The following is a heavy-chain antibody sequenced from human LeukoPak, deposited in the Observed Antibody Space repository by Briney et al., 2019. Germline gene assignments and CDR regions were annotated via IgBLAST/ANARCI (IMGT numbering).Heavy chain of an antibody. D-gene: IGHD6-6*01. V-gene: IGHV4-34*01. Sequence: SETLSLTCAVYGGSFSGYYWSWIRQPPGKGLEWIGTIYYSGTTYYNPSLKSRVTISLDTSKNQFSLKLSSVTAADTAIYYCARDFSSSSTVYYYYYMDVWGKGTTVTVSS. CDR1: GGSFSGYY. CDR3: ARDFSSSSTVYYYYYMDV. CDR2: IYYSGTT. J-gene: IGHJ6*03.